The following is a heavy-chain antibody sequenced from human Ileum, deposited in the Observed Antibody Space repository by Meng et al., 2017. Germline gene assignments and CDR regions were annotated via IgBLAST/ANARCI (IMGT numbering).Heavy chain of an antibody. CDR1: GGSITSGDYY. CDR3: VSERRRSYFFDY. CDR2: IFYTGAT. V-gene: IGHV4-30-4*01. Sequence: QVQLQESGPGLVKPAQTLSPNCTATGGSITSGDYYWSWIRQPPGKGLEWIGYIFYTGATYSNPSLKSRVTVSLDTSKSQFSLKLSSVTAADTAIYYCVSERRRSYFFDYWGQGTLVTVSS. J-gene: IGHJ4*02.